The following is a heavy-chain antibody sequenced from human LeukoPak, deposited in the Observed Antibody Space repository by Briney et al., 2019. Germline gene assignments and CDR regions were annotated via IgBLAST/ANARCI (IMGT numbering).Heavy chain of an antibody. V-gene: IGHV3-74*01. J-gene: IGHJ1*01. CDR2: IKSDGST. D-gene: IGHD3-22*01. CDR3: ARAPSEIGGYYPEYFRH. Sequence: GGSLRLSCAASGFTFSSYWMHWVRQAPGKGLVWVSRIKSDGSTNYADSVKGRFTISRDNAQNTLSLQINSLRAEDTGVYYCARAPSEIGGYYPEYFRHWGQGTLVTVSS. CDR1: GFTFSSYW.